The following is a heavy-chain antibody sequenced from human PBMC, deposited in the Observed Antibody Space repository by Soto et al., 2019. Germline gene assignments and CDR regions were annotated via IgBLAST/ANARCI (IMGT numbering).Heavy chain of an antibody. CDR3: ARDSGWYYFDY. D-gene: IGHD6-19*01. J-gene: IGHJ4*02. CDR2: ISGSGGST. CDR1: GFTFTSYA. V-gene: IGHV3-23*01. Sequence: SGFTFTSYALSWVRQAPGKGLEWVSSISGSGGSTYYPDSVKGRFTISRDNSKNTLYLQMNSLRAEDTAVYYCARDSGWYYFDYWGQGTLVTVSS.